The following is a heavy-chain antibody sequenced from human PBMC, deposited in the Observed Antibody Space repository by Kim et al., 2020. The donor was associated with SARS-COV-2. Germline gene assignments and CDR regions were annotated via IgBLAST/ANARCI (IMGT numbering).Heavy chain of an antibody. J-gene: IGHJ1*01. D-gene: IGHD7-27*01. V-gene: IGHV7-4-1*02. CDR2: INTNTGNT. CDR3: ARVGGNWG. Sequence: ASVKVSCKASGYTFTSYAMNWVRQAPGQGLEWMGWINTNTGNTTYAQGFPGRVAFTSDTSASTAYLQLSSLKAEDTAVYYCARVGGNWGWGQCTLVTVS. CDR1: GYTFTSYA.